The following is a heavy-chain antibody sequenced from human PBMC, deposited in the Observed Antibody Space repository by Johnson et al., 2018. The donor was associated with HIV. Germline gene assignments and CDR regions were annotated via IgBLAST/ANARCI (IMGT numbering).Heavy chain of an antibody. CDR1: GFTFDDYG. CDR2: IYWNGGRT. V-gene: IGHV3-20*04. J-gene: IGHJ3*02. Sequence: VQLVESGGGVVRPGGSLRLSCAASGFTFDDYGMSWVRHAPGKGLEWVAGIYWNGGRTGYAASVKGRFTISRDTGKNSLYLQMNSLRVEDTALYYCAKDGEYSSPGAFDIWGQGTMVTVSS. CDR3: AKDGEYSSPGAFDI. D-gene: IGHD6-6*01.